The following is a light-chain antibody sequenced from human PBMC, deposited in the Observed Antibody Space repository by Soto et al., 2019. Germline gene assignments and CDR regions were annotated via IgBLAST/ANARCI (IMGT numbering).Light chain of an antibody. CDR2: LGS. CDR1: QSLLHSNAYNY. Sequence: DIVMTQSPLSLPVTPGEPASISCRSSQSLLHSNAYNYLDWYLQKPGQSPQLLIYLGSNRASGVLDRFSGSGSGTDFTLKISRVEAEDVGVYYCMQALQTPLTFGGGTKVEIK. V-gene: IGKV2-28*01. CDR3: MQALQTPLT. J-gene: IGKJ4*01.